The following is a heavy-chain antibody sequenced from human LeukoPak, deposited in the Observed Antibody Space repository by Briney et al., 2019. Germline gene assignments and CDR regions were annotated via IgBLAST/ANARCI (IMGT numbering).Heavy chain of an antibody. J-gene: IGHJ4*02. Sequence: GGSLRLSRAASGFTFSNYAMSWVRQAPGKGLEWVSAMSGSGGRTYYADSVKGRFTISRDNSKNTLYLQMNSLRAEDTAVYYCAKDREYCSGGSCYDPIFDYWGQGTLVTVSS. CDR3: AKDREYCSGGSCYDPIFDY. D-gene: IGHD2-15*01. CDR2: MSGSGGRT. V-gene: IGHV3-23*01. CDR1: GFTFSNYA.